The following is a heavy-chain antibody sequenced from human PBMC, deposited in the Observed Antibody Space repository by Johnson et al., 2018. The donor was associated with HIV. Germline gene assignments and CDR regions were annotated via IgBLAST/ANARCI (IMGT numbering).Heavy chain of an antibody. V-gene: IGHV3-11*01. CDR2: ISNADSTI. Sequence: QVQLVESGGGVVQPGRSLRLSCAASGFTFSDYYMSWIRQAPGKGLEWVSYISNADSTIYYADSVKGRFTISRDNAKNSLYLQMHSLRAEDTAVYYCTTQAADAAAGAPLAFDIWGQGTMVTVSS. J-gene: IGHJ3*02. CDR3: TTQAADAAAGAPLAFDI. D-gene: IGHD6-13*01. CDR1: GFTFSDYY.